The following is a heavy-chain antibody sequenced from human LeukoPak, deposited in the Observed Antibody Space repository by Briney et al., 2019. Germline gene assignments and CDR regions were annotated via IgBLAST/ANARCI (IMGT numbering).Heavy chain of an antibody. CDR3: ARDSMGAFDY. Sequence: SETLSLTCTVSGYSINSGYYWGWIRQPPGKGLEWIGSIYHSGSTYYNPSLKGRVTISVDTSKNQFSLKLSSVTAADTAVYYCARDSMGAFDYWGQGTLVTVSS. CDR2: IYHSGST. D-gene: IGHD1-26*01. CDR1: GYSINSGYY. J-gene: IGHJ4*02. V-gene: IGHV4-38-2*02.